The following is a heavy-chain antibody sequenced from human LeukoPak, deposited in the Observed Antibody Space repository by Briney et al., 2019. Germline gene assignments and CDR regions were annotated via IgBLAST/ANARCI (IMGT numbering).Heavy chain of an antibody. CDR1: GGSISSYY. J-gene: IGHJ5*02. V-gene: IGHV4-4*09. CDR3: ARHSSSWMWFDP. CDR2: IYTSGST. D-gene: IGHD6-13*01. Sequence: SETLSLTCTVSGGSISSYYWSWIRQPPGKGLEWIGYIYTSGSTNYNPSLKSRVTISVDTSKNQYSLKLSSVTAADTAVYYCARHSSSWMWFDPWGQGTLVTVSS.